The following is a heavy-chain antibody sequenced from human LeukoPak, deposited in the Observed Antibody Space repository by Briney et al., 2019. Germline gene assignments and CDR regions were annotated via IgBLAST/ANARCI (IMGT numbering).Heavy chain of an antibody. CDR3: ARHVSANTGYFDY. CDR1: GGSISSDKYY. V-gene: IGHV4-39*01. CDR2: IYYSGTS. Sequence: SETLSLTCTVSGGSISSDKYYWGWIRQSPGKGLEWIGSIYYSGTSYYNPSLESRVGIVVDTSRDQFSLDLYSVTAADTALYYCARHVSANTGYFDYCGQGTLVTVSS. D-gene: IGHD2-8*01. J-gene: IGHJ4*02.